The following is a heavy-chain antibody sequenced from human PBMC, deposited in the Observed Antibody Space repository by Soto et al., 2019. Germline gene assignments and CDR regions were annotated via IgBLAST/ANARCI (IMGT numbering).Heavy chain of an antibody. D-gene: IGHD3-22*01. CDR3: ARERDTTGYVLKY. CDR2: LYTGGST. CDR1: GFTGSNNY. J-gene: IGHJ4*02. V-gene: IGHV3-66*01. Sequence: EVKLVESGGGLVQPGESLRLSCAASGFTGSNNYMSWVRQAPGKGLEWVSILYTGGSTYYPCSVKDRFTISRDNSKNMLYLQMNSLRADDTAVYYCARERDTTGYVLKYWGQGTLVTVSS.